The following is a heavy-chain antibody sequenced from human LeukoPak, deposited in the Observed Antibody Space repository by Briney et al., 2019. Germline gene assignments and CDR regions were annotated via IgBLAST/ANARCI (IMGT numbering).Heavy chain of an antibody. Sequence: SETLSLTCTVSGGSIGNYSWSWIRQPPGKGLEWIGYIYYSVSTNYNPSLKSRVTISVDTSKNQFSLRLTSVTAADTAVYYCARFRGRSSYYLDYWGQGTLVTVSS. CDR3: ARFRGRSSYYLDY. V-gene: IGHV4-59*01. J-gene: IGHJ4*02. D-gene: IGHD2-15*01. CDR1: GGSIGNYS. CDR2: IYYSVST.